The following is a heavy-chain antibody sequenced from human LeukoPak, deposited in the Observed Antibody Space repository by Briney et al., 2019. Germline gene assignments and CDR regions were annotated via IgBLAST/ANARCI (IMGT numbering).Heavy chain of an antibody. D-gene: IGHD3-3*01. CDR1: GYTFTAYY. J-gene: IGHJ4*02. V-gene: IGHV1-2*02. Sequence: GASVKVSSKASGYTFTAYYMYSGRQAPGQGLEWMGWINPNSGGTNYAQKFQGRVTMTRDTSISTAYMELSRLRAEDTAVYYCARAYLRFLECLVDYWGQGTLVTVSS. CDR3: ARAYLRFLECLVDY. CDR2: INPNSGGT.